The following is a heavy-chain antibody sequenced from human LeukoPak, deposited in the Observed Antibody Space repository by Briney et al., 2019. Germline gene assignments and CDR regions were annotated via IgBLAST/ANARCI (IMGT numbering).Heavy chain of an antibody. D-gene: IGHD3-10*01. J-gene: IGHJ6*02. CDR2: ISSGSDAK. CDR1: GFTFSSYS. Sequence: GGSLRLSCAASGFTFSSYSMNWVRQAPGEGLEWVSYISSGSDAKHYADSVKGRFVISRDNAKKSLYLQLNSLRDEDTAVYYCARAESNGVWYGMDVWGQGTPVTVSS. V-gene: IGHV3-48*02. CDR3: ARAESNGVWYGMDV.